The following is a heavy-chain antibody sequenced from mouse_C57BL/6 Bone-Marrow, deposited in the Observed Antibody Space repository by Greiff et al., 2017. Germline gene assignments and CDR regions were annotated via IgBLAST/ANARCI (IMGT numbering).Heavy chain of an antibody. Sequence: QVHVKQSGAELARPGASVKMSCKASGYTFTSYTMHWVKQRPGQGLEWIGYINPSSGYTKDNQKFKDKATLTAEKSSSTAYMQLSSLTSEDSAVYYCARRRWLLRVYDMDYWGQGTAVTVSA. CDR2: INPSSGYT. CDR3: ARRRWLLRVYDMDY. CDR1: GYTFTSYT. J-gene: IGHJ4*01. V-gene: IGHV1-4*01. D-gene: IGHD2-3*01.